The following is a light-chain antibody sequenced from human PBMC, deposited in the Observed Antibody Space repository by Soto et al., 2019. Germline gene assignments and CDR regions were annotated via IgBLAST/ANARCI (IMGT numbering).Light chain of an antibody. Sequence: EIVLTQSPGTLSLSPGERATLSCRASQSVSSSYLAWYQQKPGQAPRLRIYGASSRATGIPDRFSGSGSGTDFTLTISRLEPEDCAVYYCQQYGSSPTWTFGQVTKVEIK. V-gene: IGKV3-20*01. CDR2: GAS. J-gene: IGKJ1*01. CDR3: QQYGSSPTWT. CDR1: QSVSSSY.